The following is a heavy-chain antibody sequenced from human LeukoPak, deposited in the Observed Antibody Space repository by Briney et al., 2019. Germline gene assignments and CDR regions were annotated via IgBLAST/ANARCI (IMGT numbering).Heavy chain of an antibody. CDR2: ISGSGGST. J-gene: IGHJ6*02. CDR1: GFTFSSYA. V-gene: IGHV3-23*01. CDR3: AKGASYSSSWLYGMDV. Sequence: GGSLRLSCAASGFTFSSYAMSWVRQAPGKGLEWVSAISGSGGSTYYADSVKGRFTISRDNSKNTLYLQMNSLRAEDTAVYYCAKGASYSSSWLYGMDVWGQGTTVAVS. D-gene: IGHD6-13*01.